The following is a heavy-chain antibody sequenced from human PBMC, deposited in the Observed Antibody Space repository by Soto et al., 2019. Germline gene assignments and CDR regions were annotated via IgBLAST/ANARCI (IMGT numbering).Heavy chain of an antibody. D-gene: IGHD3-22*01. CDR3: ARGGYYFDSSGYFLSYYGMDV. J-gene: IGHJ6*02. Sequence: QPXVSLLLSCVGSGFTFSSYEMNWVRQAPGKGLEWVSYITSNGDTIYYTDSVKGRFTISRDNAKNSLSLQMNSLRAEDTAIYYCARGGYYFDSSGYFLSYYGMDVWGQGTTVTVSS. CDR2: ITSNGDTI. V-gene: IGHV3-48*03. CDR1: GFTFSSYE.